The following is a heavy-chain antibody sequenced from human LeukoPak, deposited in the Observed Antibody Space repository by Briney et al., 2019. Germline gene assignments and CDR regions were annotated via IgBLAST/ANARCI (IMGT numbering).Heavy chain of an antibody. CDR1: GYTFTSYG. CDR3: ARDSGLGLFGV. Sequence: ASVTVSCKASGYTFTSYGISWVRQAPGQGLEWMGWISAYNGNTNYAQKLQDRVTLTTDTSTSIAHLELRSLRSEDTAIYYCARDSGLGLFGVWGQGTVVTVSS. V-gene: IGHV1-18*01. CDR2: ISAYNGNT. J-gene: IGHJ3*01. D-gene: IGHD3-10*01.